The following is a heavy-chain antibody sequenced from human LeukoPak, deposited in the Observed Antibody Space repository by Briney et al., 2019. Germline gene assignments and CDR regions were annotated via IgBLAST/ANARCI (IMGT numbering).Heavy chain of an antibody. J-gene: IGHJ3*02. D-gene: IGHD4-17*01. V-gene: IGHV4-59*01. CDR1: GGSISSYY. CDR2: IYYSGST. CDR3: ARGRDYGDYLGAFDI. Sequence: PSETLSLTCTVSGGSISSYYWSWIRQPPGKGLEWIGYIYYSGSTNYNPSLKSRVTISVDTSKNQFSLKPSSVTAADTAVYYCARGRDYGDYLGAFDIWGQGTMVTVSS.